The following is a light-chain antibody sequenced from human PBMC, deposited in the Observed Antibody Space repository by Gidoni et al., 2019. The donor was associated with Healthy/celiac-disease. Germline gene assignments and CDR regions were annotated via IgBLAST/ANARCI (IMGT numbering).Light chain of an antibody. CDR1: QSVSSY. CDR2: DAS. V-gene: IGKV3-11*01. Sequence: EIVLTQSPATLSLSPGERATLSRRASQSVSSYLAWYQQKPGQAPRLLIYDASNRATGIPARFSGSGSGTDFTLTISSLEPEDFAVYYCQQRSNWPLMYTFXQXTKLXIK. CDR3: QQRSNWPLMYT. J-gene: IGKJ2*01.